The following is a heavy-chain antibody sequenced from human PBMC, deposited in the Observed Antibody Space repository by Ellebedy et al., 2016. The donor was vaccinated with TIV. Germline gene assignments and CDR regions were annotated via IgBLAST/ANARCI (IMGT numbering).Heavy chain of an antibody. CDR1: RYTFTSYY. J-gene: IGHJ4*02. CDR2: INPSGGST. V-gene: IGHV1-46*01. D-gene: IGHD3-16*01. Sequence: ASVKVSXKASRYTFTSYYMHWVRQAPGQGLEWMGIINPSGGSTSYAQKFQGRVTMTRDTSSSTVYMELSSLRSEDTAVYYCGRDLFGGVTADYWGQGTLVTVSS. CDR3: GRDLFGGVTADY.